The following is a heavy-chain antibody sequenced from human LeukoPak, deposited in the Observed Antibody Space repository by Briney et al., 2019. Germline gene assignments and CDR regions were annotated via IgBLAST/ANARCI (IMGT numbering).Heavy chain of an antibody. CDR1: GFTFSSHG. Sequence: PGGSLRLSCAASGFTFSSHGTNWVRQAPGKGLEWVSGISPSGGITYYTDSVKGRFTISRDNSKNTQSLQMNSLRAEDTAVYYCARSSRELGGYAPWELMPPFDYWGQGTLVTVSS. CDR3: ARSSRELGGYAPWELMPPFDY. V-gene: IGHV3-23*01. D-gene: IGHD1-7*01. J-gene: IGHJ4*02. CDR2: ISPSGGIT.